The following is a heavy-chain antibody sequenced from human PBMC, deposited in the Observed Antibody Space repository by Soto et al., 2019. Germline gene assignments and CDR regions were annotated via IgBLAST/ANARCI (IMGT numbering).Heavy chain of an antibody. CDR3: ARVSPLYDSSGYYYGSDAFDI. CDR2: IIPIFGTA. D-gene: IGHD3-22*01. Sequence: SVKVSCKASGGTFSSYAISWVQQAPGQGLEWMGGIIPIFGTANYAQKFQVRVTITADESTSTAYMELSSLRSEDTAVYYCARVSPLYDSSGYYYGSDAFDIWGQGTMVTVSS. CDR1: GGTFSSYA. V-gene: IGHV1-69*13. J-gene: IGHJ3*02.